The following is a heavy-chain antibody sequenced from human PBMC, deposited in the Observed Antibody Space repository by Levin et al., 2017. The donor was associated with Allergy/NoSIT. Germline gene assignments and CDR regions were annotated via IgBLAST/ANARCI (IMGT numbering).Heavy chain of an antibody. Sequence: HPGGSLRLSCAASGFTFSSYGMHWVRQTPGKGLEWVAVISYDGSNKYYADSVKGRFTISRDNSENTLYLQMNSLRAEDTALYYCAKNLGGSSWSQPFDFWGQGTLVTVSS. D-gene: IGHD6-13*01. CDR1: GFTFSSYG. CDR3: AKNLGGSSWSQPFDF. V-gene: IGHV3-30*18. J-gene: IGHJ4*02. CDR2: ISYDGSNK.